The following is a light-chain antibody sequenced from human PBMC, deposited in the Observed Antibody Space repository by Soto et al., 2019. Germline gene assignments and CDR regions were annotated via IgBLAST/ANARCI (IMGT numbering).Light chain of an antibody. V-gene: IGKV1-5*01. CDR1: QSISDY. CDR3: QQYYTYWHM. CDR2: DAS. J-gene: IGKJ1*01. Sequence: DIQMTQSPSTLYASVGDRVIITCRASQSISDYLAWYQQKPGKAPKLLIYDASNLESGVPSTFSGSGSGTEFTLTISSLQPDDFATYYCQQYYTYWHMFGQGTKVDIK.